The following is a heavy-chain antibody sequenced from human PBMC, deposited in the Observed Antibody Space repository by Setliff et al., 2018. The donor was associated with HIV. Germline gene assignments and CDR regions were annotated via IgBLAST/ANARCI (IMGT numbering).Heavy chain of an antibody. CDR2: IGSAGDRTI. J-gene: IGHJ4*02. CDR1: GFTFSSYE. Sequence: GGSLRLSCEGSGFTFSSYEMNWVRQAPGEGLEWLSYIGSAGDRTIYYADSVKGRFTISRDDSKNSLYLQMSSLRAEDTAVYYCVRDQVGGGIDYWGQGTLVTVSS. D-gene: IGHD6-25*01. V-gene: IGHV3-48*03. CDR3: VRDQVGGGIDY.